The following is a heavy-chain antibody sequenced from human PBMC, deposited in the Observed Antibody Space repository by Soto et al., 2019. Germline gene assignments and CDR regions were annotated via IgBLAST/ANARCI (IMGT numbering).Heavy chain of an antibody. D-gene: IGHD1-26*01. J-gene: IGHJ3*01. CDR3: ARDLVSVGTRANDAFEV. CDR2: INPANGNT. Sequence: QVQLVQSGAELKRPGASVNISFQASGFTFSDTLINWVRQGPGQRLEWMGWINPANGNTRYSESFQGRVTISSLSSAATADVALSDLTSEDTAVYYCARDLVSVGTRANDAFEVWGQGTMITVSS. CDR1: GFTFSDTL. V-gene: IGHV1-3*01.